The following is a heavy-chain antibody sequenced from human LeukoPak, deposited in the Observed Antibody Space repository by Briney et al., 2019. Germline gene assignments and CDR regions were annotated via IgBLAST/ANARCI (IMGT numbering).Heavy chain of an antibody. CDR3: ARVLRYCSGGNCYSGGLGYMDV. Sequence: GGSLRLSCAASGFTFSSYSMNWVRQAPGKGLEWVSYTTFSSSIIYYADSVRGRFTISRDNAKNSLFLQMNSLRAEDTAVYYCARVLRYCSGGNCYSGGLGYMDVWGKGTTVTISS. CDR2: TTFSSSII. D-gene: IGHD2-15*01. CDR1: GFTFSSYS. V-gene: IGHV3-48*04. J-gene: IGHJ6*03.